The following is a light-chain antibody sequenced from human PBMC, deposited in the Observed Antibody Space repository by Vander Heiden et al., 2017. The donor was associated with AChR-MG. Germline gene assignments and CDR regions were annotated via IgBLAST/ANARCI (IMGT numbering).Light chain of an antibody. CDR3: QQRSSWPRT. Sequence: EIVLTQSPATLSLSPGDRATLSCRASQSVGIYLAWYQHKPDQAPSLLIHRASNRAAGVPTRFSGSGSGTDFTLTISRVEPEDFAVYYCQQRSSWPRTFGQGTKVEVK. V-gene: IGKV3-11*01. CDR1: QSVGIY. J-gene: IGKJ1*01. CDR2: RAS.